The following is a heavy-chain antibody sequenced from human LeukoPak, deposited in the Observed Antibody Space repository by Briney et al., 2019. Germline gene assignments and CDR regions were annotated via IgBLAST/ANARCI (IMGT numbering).Heavy chain of an antibody. J-gene: IGHJ4*02. CDR2: ISSSGGST. V-gene: IGHV3-11*03. Sequence: GGSLRLSCVASGFTFSDYHMSWIRQAPGKGLEWISYISSSGGSTNYADSVKGRFTISRDNPKNSLYLLMNTLRAEDTAMYYCATMVGGPRRPFDYWGQGTLVTVSS. D-gene: IGHD3-10*01. CDR1: GFTFSDYH. CDR3: ATMVGGPRRPFDY.